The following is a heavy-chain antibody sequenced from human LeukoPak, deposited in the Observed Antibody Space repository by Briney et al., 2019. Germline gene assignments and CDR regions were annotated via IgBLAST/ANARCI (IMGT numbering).Heavy chain of an antibody. CDR2: INPRGGST. CDR3: ARDPRYGSGQTWFDP. CDR1: GYTFTSYY. D-gene: IGHD3-10*01. V-gene: IGHV1-46*01. Sequence: ASVKVSCKASGYTFTSYYMHWVRQAPGQGLEWMGIINPRGGSTNYAQKLQDRVTMTRDTSTSTVYMELSSLRSEDTAVYYCARDPRYGSGQTWFDPWGQGTLVTVSS. J-gene: IGHJ5*02.